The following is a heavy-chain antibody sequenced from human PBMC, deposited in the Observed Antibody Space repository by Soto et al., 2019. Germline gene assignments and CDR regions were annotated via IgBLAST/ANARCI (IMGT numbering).Heavy chain of an antibody. CDR1: GGSVNTGSYY. V-gene: IGHV4-61*01. D-gene: IGHD3-16*01. CDR3: ARGDYALVS. CDR2: VYDSGSF. Sequence: QVQLQESGPGLVKPSETLSLTCSVSGGSVNTGSYYWTWIRQPPGKGLEWIGYVYDSGSFNYNPSLKSQVTISVDTSKNQFSLNLNSVTAADTAVYYCARGDYALVSWGQGTLVTVSS. J-gene: IGHJ5*02.